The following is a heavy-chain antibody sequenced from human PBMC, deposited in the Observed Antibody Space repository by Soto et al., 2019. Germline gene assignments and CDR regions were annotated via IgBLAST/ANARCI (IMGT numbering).Heavy chain of an antibody. V-gene: IGHV1-69*08. CDR1: GGTFSSYT. J-gene: IGHJ4*02. CDR2: IIPILGIA. Sequence: QVQLVQSGAEVKKPGSSVKVSCKASGGTFSSYTISWVRQAPGQGLEWMGGIIPILGIANYAQKFQGRVTITADKSTSTAYMELSSLRSEDTAVYYCARDVMGDYYDSSGYYYFDYWGQGTLVTVSS. CDR3: ARDVMGDYYDSSGYYYFDY. D-gene: IGHD3-22*01.